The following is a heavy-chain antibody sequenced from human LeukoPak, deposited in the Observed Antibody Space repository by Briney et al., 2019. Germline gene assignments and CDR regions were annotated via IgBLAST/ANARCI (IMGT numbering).Heavy chain of an antibody. CDR2: LYHSGST. D-gene: IGHD3-10*01. V-gene: IGHV4-38-2*02. CDR3: ARGITMVRGVYEYYFDY. J-gene: IGHJ4*02. CDR1: GYSIRSGYY. Sequence: SETLSLTCTVSGYSIRSGYYWGWIRQPPGKGLEWIGSLYHSGSTYYNPSLKSRVTISVDTSKNQFSLKLSSVTAADTAVYYCARGITMVRGVYEYYFDYWGQGTLVTVSS.